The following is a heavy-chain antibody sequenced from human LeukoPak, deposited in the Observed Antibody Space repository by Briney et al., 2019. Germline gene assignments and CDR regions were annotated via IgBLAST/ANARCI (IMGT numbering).Heavy chain of an antibody. CDR2: IHSDGSST. J-gene: IGHJ4*02. V-gene: IGHV3-74*01. D-gene: IGHD3-10*02. Sequence: GGSLRLSCAASGFTFSSTWMHWFRQAPGKGLVWVSRIHSDGSSTIYADSVKDRFTISRDNAKNTLYLQMNSLRAEDTAVYYCVRDRYYVPDYWGQGTLVTVSS. CDR3: VRDRYYVPDY. CDR1: GFTFSSTW.